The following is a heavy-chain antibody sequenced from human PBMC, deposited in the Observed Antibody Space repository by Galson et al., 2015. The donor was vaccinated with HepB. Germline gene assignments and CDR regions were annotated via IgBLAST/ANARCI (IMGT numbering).Heavy chain of an antibody. CDR2: IYGGDSDT. V-gene: IGHV5-51*01. J-gene: IGHJ4*02. CDR1: GNSFTNYW. CDR3: ARALNGDHSWDS. Sequence: QSGAEVKKPGESLKISCTDSGNSFTNYWFGWVRQVPGEGLEWMGIIYGGDSDTRYSPSFQGQVTMSADKSINTAYLQWSSLKASDTAMYYCARALNGDHSWDSWGQGTLVTVSS. D-gene: IGHD7-27*01.